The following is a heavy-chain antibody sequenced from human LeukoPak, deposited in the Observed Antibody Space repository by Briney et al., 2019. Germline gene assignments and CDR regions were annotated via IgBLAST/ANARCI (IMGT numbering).Heavy chain of an antibody. J-gene: IGHJ4*02. D-gene: IGHD5-24*01. V-gene: IGHV4-39*01. CDR3: ARHSDGYNYDFDY. Sequence: SETLSLTCTVSGVSLSSSSFYWGWIRQPPGKGLEWIGSIYYSGSTYYNPSLKSRVTISVDTSKNQFSLNLTSVTGADTAVYYCARHSDGYNYDFDYWGQGTLVTVSS. CDR2: IYYSGST. CDR1: GVSLSSSSFY.